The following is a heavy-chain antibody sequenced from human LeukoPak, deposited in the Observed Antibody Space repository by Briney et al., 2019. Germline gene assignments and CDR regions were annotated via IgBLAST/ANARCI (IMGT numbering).Heavy chain of an antibody. V-gene: IGHV3-7*01. CDR3: AREEGIAAAAYFDY. D-gene: IGHD6-13*01. J-gene: IGHJ4*02. Sequence: GGSLRLSCAASGFTFSSYWVSWVRQAPGKGLEWVANIKQGGSEKYYVDSVKGRFTISRDNAKNSLYLQMNSLRAEDTAVYYCAREEGIAAAAYFDYWGQGTLVTVSS. CDR1: GFTFSSYW. CDR2: IKQGGSEK.